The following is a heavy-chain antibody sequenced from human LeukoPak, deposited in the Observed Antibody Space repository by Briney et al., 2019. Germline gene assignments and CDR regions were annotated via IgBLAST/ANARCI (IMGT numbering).Heavy chain of an antibody. CDR1: GYTFTGYY. J-gene: IGHJ4*02. CDR3: PRDTDRVRGVILTPKNSSPYHY. D-gene: IGHD3-10*01. CDR2: INPNSGGT. Sequence: GASVKLSCKASGYTFTGYYMHWVRQAPGQRLEWMGWINPNSGGTNYAQKFQGRVTMTRDTAISTAYMELSRLRSDDTAVYYCPRDTDRVRGVILTPKNSSPYHYWGQGTLVTVSS. V-gene: IGHV1-2*02.